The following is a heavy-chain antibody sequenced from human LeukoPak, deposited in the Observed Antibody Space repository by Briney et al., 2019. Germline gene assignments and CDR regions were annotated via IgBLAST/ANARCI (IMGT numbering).Heavy chain of an antibody. CDR1: GYTFTSYG. Sequence: ASVKVSCKASGYTFTSYGISWVRQAPGQGIEWVGWICAYIGNTNYAQKLQGRVTMTTDTSTSTAYMELRSLRSDDTAVYYCARVVGRSYCSSTSCYTGNNYYYGMDVWGQGTTVTVSS. V-gene: IGHV1-18*01. CDR3: ARVVGRSYCSSTSCYTGNNYYYGMDV. CDR2: ICAYIGNT. J-gene: IGHJ6*02. D-gene: IGHD2-2*02.